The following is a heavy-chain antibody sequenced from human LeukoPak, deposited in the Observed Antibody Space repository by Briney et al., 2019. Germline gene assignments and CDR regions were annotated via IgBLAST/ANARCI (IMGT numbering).Heavy chain of an antibody. D-gene: IGHD2-15*01. CDR2: IYYSGST. CDR1: GGSISSGGYY. CDR3: ARERGRDCSGGSCRWYYFDY. J-gene: IGHJ4*02. Sequence: PSQTLSLTCTVSGGSISSGGYYWSWIRQHPGKGLEWIGYIYYSGSTYYNPSLKSRVTISVDTSKNQFSLKLSSVTAADTAVYYCARERGRDCSGGSCRWYYFDYRGQGTLVTVSS. V-gene: IGHV4-31*03.